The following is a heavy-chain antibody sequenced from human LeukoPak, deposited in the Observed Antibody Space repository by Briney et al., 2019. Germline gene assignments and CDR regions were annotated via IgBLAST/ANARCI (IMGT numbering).Heavy chain of an antibody. CDR3: ARESSITMVRGVMGWFDP. D-gene: IGHD3-10*01. J-gene: IGHJ5*02. Sequence: SETLSLTCAVYGGSFSGYYWSWIRQPPGKGLEWIGEINHSGSTNYNPSLKSRVTISVDTSKNQFSLKLSSVTAADTAVYYCARESSITMVRGVMGWFDPWGQGTLVTVSS. V-gene: IGHV4-34*01. CDR1: GGSFSGYY. CDR2: INHSGST.